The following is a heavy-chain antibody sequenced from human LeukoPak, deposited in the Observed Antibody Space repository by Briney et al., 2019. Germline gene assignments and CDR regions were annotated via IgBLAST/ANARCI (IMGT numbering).Heavy chain of an antibody. V-gene: IGHV4-38-2*01. J-gene: IGHJ4*02. CDR1: GYSISSGYY. D-gene: IGHD3-16*02. CDR2: IYHRWRT. Sequence: SETLSLTCAVSGYSISSGYYWGWIRQPPGKGLEWIGSIYHRWRTYYNPSLKSRVTISVDTSKNQFSLKLRSVTAADTAVYYCARGDRSYPSYFFDYWGQGTLVSVSS. CDR3: ARGDRSYPSYFFDY.